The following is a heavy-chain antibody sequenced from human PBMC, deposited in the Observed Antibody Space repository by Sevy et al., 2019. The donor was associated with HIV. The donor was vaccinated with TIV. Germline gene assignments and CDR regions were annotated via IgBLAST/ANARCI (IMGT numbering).Heavy chain of an antibody. J-gene: IGHJ4*02. CDR1: AFTFSDYY. Sequence: GGSLRLSCAASAFTFSDYYMSWIRQAPGKGLEWVSYISSGSSYTNYADSVKGRFTISRDNARNSLYLQMNSLRAEDTAVYYCAKDSRVYSSSHFDYWGQGIRVTVSS. D-gene: IGHD6-13*01. V-gene: IGHV3-11*06. CDR2: ISSGSSYT. CDR3: AKDSRVYSSSHFDY.